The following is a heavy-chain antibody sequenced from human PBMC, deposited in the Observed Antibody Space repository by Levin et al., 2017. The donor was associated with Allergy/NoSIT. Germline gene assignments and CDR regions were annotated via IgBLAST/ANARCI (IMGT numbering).Heavy chain of an antibody. J-gene: IGHJ4*02. Sequence: MASETLSLTCTVSGGSISSGGYYWSWIRQHPGKGLEWIGYIYYSGSTYYNPSLKSRVTISVDTSKNQFSLKLSSVTAADTAVYYCAREGYDILTGYSTIDYWGQGTLVTVSS. D-gene: IGHD3-9*01. V-gene: IGHV4-31*03. CDR1: GGSISSGGYY. CDR3: AREGYDILTGYSTIDY. CDR2: IYYSGST.